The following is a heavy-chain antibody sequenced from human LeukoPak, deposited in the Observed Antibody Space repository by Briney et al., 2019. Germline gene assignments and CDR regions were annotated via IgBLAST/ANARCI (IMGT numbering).Heavy chain of an antibody. Sequence: GGSLRLSCAASGFTFSNAWMSWVRQAPGKGLEWVGRIKSKTDGRTTDYAAPVKGRFTISRDDSKNTLYLQMNSLKTEDTAVYYCTTDLTYCSSTSCYYYYYYMDVWGKGTTVTVSS. CDR2: IKSKTDGRTT. CDR3: TTDLTYCSSTSCYYYYYYMDV. CDR1: GFTFSNAW. J-gene: IGHJ6*03. V-gene: IGHV3-15*01. D-gene: IGHD2-2*01.